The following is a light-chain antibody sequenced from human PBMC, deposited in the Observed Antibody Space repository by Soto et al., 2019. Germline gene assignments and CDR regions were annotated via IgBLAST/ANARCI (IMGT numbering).Light chain of an antibody. CDR2: ATS. V-gene: IGKV3-15*01. Sequence: EIKLTQSPATLSVSPGESATLSCRASQSINNKLAWYQQKPGQAPRLLIYATSARATGVPARLSGSGSGTEFTLTISSLQSEDCAVYYCQQYDNWPPTTFGQGTKVEIK. J-gene: IGKJ1*01. CDR3: QQYDNWPPTT. CDR1: QSINNK.